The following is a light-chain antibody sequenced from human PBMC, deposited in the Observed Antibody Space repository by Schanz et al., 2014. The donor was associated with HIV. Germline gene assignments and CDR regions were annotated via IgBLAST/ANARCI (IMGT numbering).Light chain of an antibody. CDR1: QDISKR. Sequence: DIQMTQSPSSLSASVGVRVTITCQASQDISKRLNWYQQKPGKAPKVLIYAASSLQSGVPSRFSGSGSGTDFTLTISSLQPEDFATYYCQQSYSSPLIFGQGTRLEIK. J-gene: IGKJ5*01. CDR2: AAS. CDR3: QQSYSSPLI. V-gene: IGKV1-39*01.